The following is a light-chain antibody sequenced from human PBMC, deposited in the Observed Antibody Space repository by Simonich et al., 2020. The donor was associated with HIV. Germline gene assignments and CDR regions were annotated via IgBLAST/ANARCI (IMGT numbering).Light chain of an antibody. V-gene: IGKV1D-13*01. CDR1: QGISSA. CDR2: DAS. CDR3: QQYNNWYT. J-gene: IGKJ2*01. Sequence: AIQLTQSPSSLSASVGDRVTITCRASQGISSALAWYQQKPGKAPKLLIYDASSLESGVPSRFSGSGSGTEFTLTISSMQSEDFAVYYCQQYNNWYTFGQGTKLEIK.